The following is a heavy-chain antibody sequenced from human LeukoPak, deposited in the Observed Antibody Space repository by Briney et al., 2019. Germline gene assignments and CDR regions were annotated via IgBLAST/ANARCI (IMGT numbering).Heavy chain of an antibody. CDR3: ARDGAYYYDSSGYPDY. V-gene: IGHV1-3*01. J-gene: IGHJ4*02. Sequence: XKVSXXXXGXTXXSYAMXWVRQAPGQRLEWMGWINAGNGNTKYSQKFQGRVTITRDTSASTAYMELSSLRSEDTAVYYCARDGAYYYDSSGYPDYWGQGTLVTVSS. D-gene: IGHD3-22*01. CDR1: GXTXXSYA. CDR2: INAGNGNT.